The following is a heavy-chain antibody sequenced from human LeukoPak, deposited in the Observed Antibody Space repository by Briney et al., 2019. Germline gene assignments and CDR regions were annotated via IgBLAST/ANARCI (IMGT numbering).Heavy chain of an antibody. Sequence: PSQTLSLTCTVSGDSISSGGYYWSWIRQHPGKGLEWIGYIYYSGSTYYNPSLKSRVTISVDTSKNQFSLKLSSVTAADTAVYYCARGHGYCSSTSCYASATFDPWGQGTLVTVSS. CDR2: IYYSGST. J-gene: IGHJ5*02. V-gene: IGHV4-31*03. D-gene: IGHD2-2*01. CDR3: ARGHGYCSSTSCYASATFDP. CDR1: GDSISSGGYY.